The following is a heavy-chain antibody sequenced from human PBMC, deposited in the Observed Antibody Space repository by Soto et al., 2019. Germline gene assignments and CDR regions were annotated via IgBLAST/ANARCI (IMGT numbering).Heavy chain of an antibody. V-gene: IGHV3-48*02. CDR2: ISSSSSTI. J-gene: IGHJ6*02. D-gene: IGHD6-13*01. CDR3: ARDRSGTDYYYYGMDV. Sequence: PGGSLRLSCAASVFTFSSYSMNWVRQAPGKGLEWVSYISSSSSTIYYADSVKGRFTISRDNAKNSLYLQMNSLRDEDTAVYYCARDRSGTDYYYYGMDVWGQGTTVTVSS. CDR1: VFTFSSYS.